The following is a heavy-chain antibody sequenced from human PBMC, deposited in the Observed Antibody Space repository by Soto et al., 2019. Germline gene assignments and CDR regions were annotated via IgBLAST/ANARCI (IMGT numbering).Heavy chain of an antibody. J-gene: IGHJ4*02. CDR1: GFTFSSYS. CDR3: ARGWNLATSVTTSDY. V-gene: IGHV3-21*01. CDR2: ISSSSSYI. Sequence: EVQLVESGGGLVKPGGSLRLSCAASGFTFSSYSINWVRQAPGKGLEWVSSISSSSSYIYYADSVKGRFTISRDNAKNSLYLQMNSLRAEDTAVYYCARGWNLATSVTTSDYWGQGTLVTVSS. D-gene: IGHD4-17*01.